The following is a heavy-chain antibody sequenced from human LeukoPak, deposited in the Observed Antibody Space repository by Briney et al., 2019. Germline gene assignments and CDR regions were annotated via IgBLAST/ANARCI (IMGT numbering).Heavy chain of an antibody. Sequence: ASVKVSRKASGYTFTSYGISWVRQAPGQGLEWMGWISAYNGNTNYAQKLQGRVTMTTDTSTSTAYMELRSLRSDDTAVYYCARVGNDYVWGSYHLDYWGQGTLVTVSS. J-gene: IGHJ4*02. CDR1: GYTFTSYG. CDR3: ARVGNDYVWGSYHLDY. D-gene: IGHD3-16*02. CDR2: ISAYNGNT. V-gene: IGHV1-18*01.